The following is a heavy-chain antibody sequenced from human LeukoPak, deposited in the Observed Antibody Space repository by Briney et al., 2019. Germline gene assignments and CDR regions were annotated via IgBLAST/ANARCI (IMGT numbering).Heavy chain of an antibody. CDR2: ISTSSSYI. D-gene: IGHD2-8*01. V-gene: IGHV3-21*01. J-gene: IGHJ6*03. Sequence: PGGSLRLSCAASGFTFSSYSMNWVRQAPGKGLEWVSFISTSSSYIHNADSVKGRFTISRDNAENSLYLQMNSLRAEDTAVYYCATLYPRTPTRYYYYYMDVWGKGTTVTVSS. CDR3: ATLYPRTPTRYYYYYMDV. CDR1: GFTFSSYS.